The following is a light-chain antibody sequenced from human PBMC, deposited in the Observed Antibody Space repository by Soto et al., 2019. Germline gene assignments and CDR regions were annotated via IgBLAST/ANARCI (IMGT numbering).Light chain of an antibody. CDR2: SSN. CDR3: ATWDGSLNNFV. CDR1: NSNIGDNS. Sequence: QSVLSQPPSASGTPGQRVTISCSGSNSNIGDNSVNWYLQLPGTAPKLLIYSSNQRPSGVPDRFSGSKSGTSASLAISGLQSEDEADYYCATWDGSLNNFVFGTGTKLIVL. J-gene: IGLJ1*01. V-gene: IGLV1-44*01.